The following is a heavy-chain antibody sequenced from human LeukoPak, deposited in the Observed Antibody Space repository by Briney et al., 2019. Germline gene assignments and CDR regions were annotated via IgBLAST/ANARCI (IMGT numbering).Heavy chain of an antibody. J-gene: IGHJ6*04. Sequence: GGSLRLSCAASIFTFSSYEMNCVRQAPGKGLEWDSYISSSGSTIYYADSVKGRFTISRDNAKNSLYLQMNSLRAEDTAVYYCAELGITMIGGVWGKGTTVTISS. V-gene: IGHV3-48*03. CDR2: ISSSGSTI. D-gene: IGHD3-10*02. CDR3: AELGITMIGGV. CDR1: IFTFSSYE.